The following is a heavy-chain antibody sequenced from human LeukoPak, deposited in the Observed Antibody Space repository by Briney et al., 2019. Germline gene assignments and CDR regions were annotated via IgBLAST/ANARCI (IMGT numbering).Heavy chain of an antibody. Sequence: GRSLRLSCAASGFTFSSYAMHWVRQAPGKGLECVAVISYDGSNKYYADSVKGRFTISRDNSKNTLYLQMNSLRAEDTAVYYCARETRREYYFDYWGQGTLVTVSS. J-gene: IGHJ4*02. V-gene: IGHV3-30*04. D-gene: IGHD5-24*01. CDR2: ISYDGSNK. CDR1: GFTFSSYA. CDR3: ARETRREYYFDY.